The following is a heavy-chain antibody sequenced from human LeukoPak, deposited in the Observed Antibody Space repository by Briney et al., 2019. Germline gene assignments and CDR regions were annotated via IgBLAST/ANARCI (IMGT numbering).Heavy chain of an antibody. D-gene: IGHD3-3*01. CDR1: GGSFSGYY. CDR2: INHSGST. Sequence: SETLSLTCAVYGGSFSGYYWSWISQPPGKGLEWIGEINHSGSTNYNPSLKSRVTISVDTSKNQFSLKLSSVTAADTAVYYCARGTDRGLWSGYYGRCWFDPWGQGTLVTVSS. J-gene: IGHJ5*02. V-gene: IGHV4-34*01. CDR3: ARGTDRGLWSGYYGRCWFDP.